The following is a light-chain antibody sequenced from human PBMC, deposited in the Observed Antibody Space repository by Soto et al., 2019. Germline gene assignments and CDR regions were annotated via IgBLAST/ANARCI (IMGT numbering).Light chain of an antibody. J-gene: IGLJ2*01. Sequence: QSALTQAASVSGSPGQSITISCTGTNSDIGAYHYVSWYQQRPGKAPKVLIYAVSNRPSGISDRFSGSKSGNTAPLTISGLQAEDEAVYYCNSYTNSDTVIFGGGTKLTVL. CDR1: NSDIGAYHY. CDR3: NSYTNSDTVI. CDR2: AVS. V-gene: IGLV2-14*01.